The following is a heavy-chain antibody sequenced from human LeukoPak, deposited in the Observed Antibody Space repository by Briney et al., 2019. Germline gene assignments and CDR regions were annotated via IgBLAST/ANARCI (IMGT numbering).Heavy chain of an antibody. CDR2: ISYDGSNK. Sequence: GGSLRLSCAASGFTFSSYAMHWVRQAPGKGLEWVAVISYDGSNKYYADSVKGRFTISRDNSKNTLYLQMNSLRAEDTAVYYCAKEGSYSFDYWGQGTLVTVSS. J-gene: IGHJ4*02. D-gene: IGHD1-26*01. CDR3: AKEGSYSFDY. V-gene: IGHV3-30-3*01. CDR1: GFTFSSYA.